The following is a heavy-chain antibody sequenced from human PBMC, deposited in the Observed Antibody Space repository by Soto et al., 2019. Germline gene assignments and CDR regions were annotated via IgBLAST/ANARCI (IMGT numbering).Heavy chain of an antibody. CDR2: IRSKANSYAT. CDR1: GFTFSGSA. V-gene: IGHV3-73*01. CDR3: TSNPGNRGSSWLVNWFDP. J-gene: IGHJ5*02. Sequence: GGSLRLSCGASGFTFSGSAMHWVRQASGKGLEWVGRIRSKANSYATAYAASVKGRFTIPIDDSKNTAYLQMNSLKTEDTAVYYCTSNPGNRGSSWLVNWFDPWGQGTLVTVSS. D-gene: IGHD6-13*01.